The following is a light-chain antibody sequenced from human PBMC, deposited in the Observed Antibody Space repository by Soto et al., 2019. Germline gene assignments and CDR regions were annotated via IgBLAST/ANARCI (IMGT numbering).Light chain of an antibody. Sequence: DIQSTRSPGSVSSSLGGIVSITCRASQSISSWLAWYQQKPGKAPKLLIYKASTLKSGVPSRFSGSGSGTEFTLTISSLQPDDFATYYCQHYNSYSEAFGQGTKVDI. J-gene: IGKJ1*01. CDR1: QSISSW. CDR2: KAS. CDR3: QHYNSYSEA. V-gene: IGKV1-5*03.